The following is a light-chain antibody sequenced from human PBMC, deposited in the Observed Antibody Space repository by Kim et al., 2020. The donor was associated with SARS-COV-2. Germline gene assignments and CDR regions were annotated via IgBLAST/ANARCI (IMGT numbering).Light chain of an antibody. Sequence: SVSPGQTASITCSGDRLGDKYVCWYQQKPGQSPVAVIYQDAERPSGIPERFSGSNSGNTATLTISGTQAMDEADYYCQAWDSSTTVFGGGTQLIVL. CDR2: QDA. J-gene: IGLJ3*02. CDR1: RLGDKY. V-gene: IGLV3-1*01. CDR3: QAWDSSTTV.